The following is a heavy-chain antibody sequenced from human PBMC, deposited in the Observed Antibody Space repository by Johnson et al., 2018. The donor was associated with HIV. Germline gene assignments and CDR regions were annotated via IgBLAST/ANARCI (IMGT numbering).Heavy chain of an antibody. CDR1: GFTFDDYA. CDR2: VSWNSGSL. CDR3: GRILQSMGVIDAFDI. J-gene: IGHJ3*02. D-gene: IGHD4-11*01. Sequence: EVQLVESGGGLVQPGRSLRLSCAASGFTFDDYAMHWVRQAPGKGLEWVSGVSWNSGSLGYADSVKGRFTISRDNSKNTLYLQMNSLRAGDTAVYYCGRILQSMGVIDAFDIWGQGTMVTVSS. V-gene: IGHV3-9*01.